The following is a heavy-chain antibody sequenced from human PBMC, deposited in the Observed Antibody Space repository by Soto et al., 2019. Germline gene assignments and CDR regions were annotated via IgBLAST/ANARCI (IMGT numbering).Heavy chain of an antibody. CDR3: ARSRKGYCSGGSCPPRGYMDV. CDR2: IYYSGST. D-gene: IGHD2-15*01. J-gene: IGHJ6*03. V-gene: IGHV4-59*01. Sequence: SETLSLTCTVSGGSISSYYWSWIRQPPGKGLEWIGYIYYSGSTNYNPSLKSRVTISVDTSKNQFSLKLSSVTAADTAVYYRARSRKGYCSGGSCPPRGYMDVWGKGTTVTVSS. CDR1: GGSISSYY.